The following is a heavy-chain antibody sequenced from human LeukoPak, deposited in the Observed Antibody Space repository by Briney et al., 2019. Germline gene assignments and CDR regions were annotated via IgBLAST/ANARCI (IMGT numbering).Heavy chain of an antibody. CDR1: GGSISSRY. J-gene: IGHJ4*02. D-gene: IGHD3-10*01. V-gene: IGHV4-59*11. Sequence: SETLSLTCTVSGGSISSRYWSWIRQPPGKGLEWIGYIYYSGSTNYNPSLKSRVTISVDTSKNQFSLKLSSVTAADTAVYYCARNYYGSVSHGPEYYFDYWGQGTLVTVSS. CDR2: IYYSGST. CDR3: ARNYYGSVSHGPEYYFDY.